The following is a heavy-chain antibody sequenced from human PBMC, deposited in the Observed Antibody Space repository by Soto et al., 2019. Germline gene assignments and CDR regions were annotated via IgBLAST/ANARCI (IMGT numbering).Heavy chain of an antibody. D-gene: IGHD3-22*01. V-gene: IGHV1-18*04. CDR2: ISPYNGNT. CDR1: GYTFVSYG. Sequence: QIQLVQSAAEVKKPGASVKVSCKTSGYTFVSYGISWVRQAPGQGLEWMGWISPYNGNTNFAQRFRGRVTLTTDTSTDVVCMDLGSLNTDDTAVYYCARDQNFFDSSGYYDHWGQGTLMTVSS. J-gene: IGHJ5*02. CDR3: ARDQNFFDSSGYYDH.